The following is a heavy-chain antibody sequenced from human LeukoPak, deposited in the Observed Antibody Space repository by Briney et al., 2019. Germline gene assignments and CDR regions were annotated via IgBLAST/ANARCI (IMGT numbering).Heavy chain of an antibody. J-gene: IGHJ4*02. CDR1: GFTFSSYW. CDR2: IKQDGNEK. Sequence: GGSLRLSCAASGFTFSSYWMTWLRQAPGKGLEWVASIKQDGNEKYYVDSVKGRFTISRDNARNSLYLQMSSLRADDTAVYYCARDGAFRIYDYWGQRILVTVSS. V-gene: IGHV3-7*01. CDR3: ARDGAFRIYDY. D-gene: IGHD3-3*02.